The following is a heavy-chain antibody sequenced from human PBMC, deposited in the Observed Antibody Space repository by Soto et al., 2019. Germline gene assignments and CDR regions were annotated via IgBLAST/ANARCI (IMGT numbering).Heavy chain of an antibody. CDR3: ASITMVRGVMDY. CDR2: IYYSGST. V-gene: IGHV4-39*01. J-gene: IGHJ4*02. Sequence: SETLSLTCTVSGGSISSSSYYWGWIRQPPGKGPEWIGSIYYSGSTYYNPSLKSRVTISVDTSKNQFSLKLSSVTAADTAVYYCASITMVRGVMDYWGQGTLVTVSS. CDR1: GGSISSSSYY. D-gene: IGHD3-10*01.